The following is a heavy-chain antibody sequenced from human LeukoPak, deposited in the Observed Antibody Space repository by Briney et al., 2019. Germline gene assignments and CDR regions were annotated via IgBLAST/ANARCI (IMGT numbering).Heavy chain of an antibody. Sequence: SETLSLICTVSGGSISSSSYYWSWIRQPPGKGLEWIGYIHYSGSTNHNPSLKSRVTISIDTSKNQISLRLTSVTAADTAVYYCAGYGNYWDWYFDLWGRGTLVTVSS. D-gene: IGHD4-11*01. CDR1: GGSISSSSYY. CDR2: IHYSGST. J-gene: IGHJ2*01. CDR3: AGYGNYWDWYFDL. V-gene: IGHV4-61*01.